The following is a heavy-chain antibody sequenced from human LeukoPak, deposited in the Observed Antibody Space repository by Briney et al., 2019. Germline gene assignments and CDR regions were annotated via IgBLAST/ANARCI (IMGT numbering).Heavy chain of an antibody. V-gene: IGHV4-4*07. CDR1: GGSISSYY. J-gene: IGHJ4*02. CDR2: IYTSGST. D-gene: IGHD3-16*01. CDR3: ARSAYDYVWGTLGY. Sequence: ETLSLTCTVSGGSISSYYWSWIRQPAGKGLEWIGRIYTSGSTNYNPSLKSRVTMSVDTSKNQFSLKLSSVTAADTAFYYCARSAYDYVWGTLGYWGQGTLVTVSS.